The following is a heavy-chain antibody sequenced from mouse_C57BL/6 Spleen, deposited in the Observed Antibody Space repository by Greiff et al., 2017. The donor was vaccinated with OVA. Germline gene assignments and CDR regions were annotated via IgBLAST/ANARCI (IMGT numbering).Heavy chain of an antibody. CDR1: GYTFTSYW. Sequence: QVQLKQPGTELVKPGASVKLSCKASGYTFTSYWMHWVKQRPGQGLEWIGNINPSNGGTNYNEKFKSKATLTVDKSSSTAYMQLSSLTSEDSAVYYCARSPYYYGSSYWYFDVWGTGTTVTVSS. V-gene: IGHV1-53*01. CDR2: INPSNGGT. J-gene: IGHJ1*03. CDR3: ARSPYYYGSSYWYFDV. D-gene: IGHD1-1*01.